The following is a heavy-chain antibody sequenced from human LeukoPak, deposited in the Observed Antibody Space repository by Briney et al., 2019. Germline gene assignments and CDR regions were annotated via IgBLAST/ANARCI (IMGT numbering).Heavy chain of an antibody. CDR1: GFTFSRYW. CDR3: ARDSVYYYYGMDV. D-gene: IGHD5/OR15-5a*01. CDR2: IWYDGSNK. J-gene: IGHJ6*02. V-gene: IGHV3-33*08. Sequence: GGSLRLSCAASGFTFSRYWMHWVRQAPGKGLEWVAVIWYDGSNKYYADSVKGRFTISRDNSKNTLYLQMNSLRAEDTAVYYCARDSVYYYYGMDVWGQGTTVTVSS.